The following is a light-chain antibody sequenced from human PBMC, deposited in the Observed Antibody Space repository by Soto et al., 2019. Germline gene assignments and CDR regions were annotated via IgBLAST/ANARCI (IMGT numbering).Light chain of an antibody. Sequence: EIVLTQSPATLSLSPGERATLSCRASQSLSKSLAWYQQKRGQAPRLLIYGASNRATGIPDRFSGSGSGTDFTLTIRSLEPEDCGVYCWQRYYPPPRTFRPGTK. CDR2: GAS. J-gene: IGKJ1*01. CDR3: QRYYPPPRT. CDR1: QSLSKS. V-gene: IGKV3-11*01.